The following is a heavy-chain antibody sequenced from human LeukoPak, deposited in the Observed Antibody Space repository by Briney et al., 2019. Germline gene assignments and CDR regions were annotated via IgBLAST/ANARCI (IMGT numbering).Heavy chain of an antibody. J-gene: IGHJ4*02. CDR1: GFTFSSYS. CDR3: AKDMKIKAAGYYFDY. D-gene: IGHD6-13*01. Sequence: GGSLRLSCAASGFTFSSYSMNWVRQAPGKGLEWVSSISSSSSYIYYADSVRGRFTISRDNSKNTVYLQMNSLRAEDTAVFYCAKDMKIKAAGYYFDYWGQGTLVTVSS. V-gene: IGHV3-21*01. CDR2: ISSSSSYI.